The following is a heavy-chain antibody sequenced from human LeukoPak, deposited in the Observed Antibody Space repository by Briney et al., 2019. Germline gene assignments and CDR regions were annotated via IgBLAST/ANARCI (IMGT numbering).Heavy chain of an antibody. V-gene: IGHV3-7*01. CDR1: GFTFSSYW. CDR3: ARDKFFAMGAFDI. J-gene: IGHJ3*02. D-gene: IGHD2-8*01. CDR2: IKQDGSEK. Sequence: GGSLRLSCAASGFTFSSYWMSWVRQAPGKGLEWVANIKQDGSEKYYVDSVKGRFTISRDNAKNSLYLQMNSLRAEDTAVYYCARDKFFAMGAFDIWGQGTMVTVSS.